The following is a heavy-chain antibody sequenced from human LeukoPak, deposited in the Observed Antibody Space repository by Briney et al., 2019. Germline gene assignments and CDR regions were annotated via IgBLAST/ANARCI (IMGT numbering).Heavy chain of an antibody. CDR1: GITLSNYG. J-gene: IGHJ4*02. D-gene: IGHD3-22*01. CDR3: AKRGVVIRVILVGFHKEAYYFDS. V-gene: IGHV3-23*01. Sequence: PGGSLRLSCAVSGITLSNYGMSWVRQAPGEGLEWVAGMSGSGGRTNYADSVKGRFTISRDNPKNTLYLQMNSLRAEDTAVYFCAKRGVVIRVILVGFHKEAYYFDSWGQGALVTVSS. CDR2: MSGSGGRT.